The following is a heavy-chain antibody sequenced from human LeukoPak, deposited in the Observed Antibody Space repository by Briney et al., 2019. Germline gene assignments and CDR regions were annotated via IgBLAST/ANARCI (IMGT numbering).Heavy chain of an antibody. V-gene: IGHV3-30*18. J-gene: IGHJ6*02. Sequence: GGSLRLSCEISGYNFSHYGMHWVRQAPGKGLEWVADISHDASNIYYADSVKGRFTISRDNAKNTLFLQLNSLRGDDTAVYYCAKDLNSFIVVVTIYGMDVWGQGTTVIVSS. D-gene: IGHD2-15*01. CDR3: AKDLNSFIVVVTIYGMDV. CDR1: GYNFSHYG. CDR2: ISHDASNI.